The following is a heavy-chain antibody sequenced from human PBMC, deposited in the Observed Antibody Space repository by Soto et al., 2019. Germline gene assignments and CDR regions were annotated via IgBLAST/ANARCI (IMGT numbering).Heavy chain of an antibody. J-gene: IGHJ6*02. Sequence: GGSLRLSCAASGFTFSSYAMSWVRQAPGKGLEWVSAISGSGGSTYYADSVKGRFTISRDNSKNTLYLQMNSLRAEDTAVYYCAKDYIAAAGNDYYYGMEVWGQGTAVTVSS. CDR2: ISGSGGST. D-gene: IGHD6-13*01. CDR3: AKDYIAAAGNDYYYGMEV. CDR1: GFTFSSYA. V-gene: IGHV3-23*01.